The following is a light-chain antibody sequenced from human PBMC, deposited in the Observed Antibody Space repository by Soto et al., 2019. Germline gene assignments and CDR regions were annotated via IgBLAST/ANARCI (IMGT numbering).Light chain of an antibody. V-gene: IGKV1-12*01. CDR1: QDINNR. CDR2: AAS. Sequence: DIQMTQSPSSVSASVGDRVTITCRASQDINNRLAWFQQRPGRAPKYLIQAASILQSAFPSRFSGSGSGTDFTLTINSLQPEDLATYYCLQVKSFPRTFGQGT. CDR3: LQVKSFPRT. J-gene: IGKJ1*01.